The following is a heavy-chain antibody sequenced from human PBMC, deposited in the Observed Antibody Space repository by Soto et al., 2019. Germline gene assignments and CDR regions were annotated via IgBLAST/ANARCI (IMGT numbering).Heavy chain of an antibody. V-gene: IGHV1-8*01. CDR2: MNPNSGNT. CDR3: AGSDIADYYYYVMDV. CDR1: GYTFTSYA. J-gene: IGHJ6*02. D-gene: IGHD6-13*01. Sequence: QVQLVQSGAEVKKPGASVKVSCKASGYTFTSYAINWVRQATVQGVEWMGWMNPNSGNTGYAQKFQGRVTMTRNTSISTDYMELSSLRSEYTSVYYCAGSDIADYYYYVMDVWGQGTTVTVSS.